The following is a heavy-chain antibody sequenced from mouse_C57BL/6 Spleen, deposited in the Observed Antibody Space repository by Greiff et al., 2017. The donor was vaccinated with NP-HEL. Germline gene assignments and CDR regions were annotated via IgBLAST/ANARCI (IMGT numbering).Heavy chain of an antibody. CDR2: IYPGDGDT. CDR3: AREDLNYYGSSYVGY. J-gene: IGHJ2*01. D-gene: IGHD1-1*01. CDR1: GYAFSSSW. Sequence: VQLVESGPELVKPGASVKISCKASGYAFSSSWMNWVKQRPGKGLEWIGRIYPGDGDTNYNGKFKGKATLTADKSSSTAYMQLSSLTSEDSAVYFCAREDLNYYGSSYVGYWGQGTTLTVSS. V-gene: IGHV1-82*01.